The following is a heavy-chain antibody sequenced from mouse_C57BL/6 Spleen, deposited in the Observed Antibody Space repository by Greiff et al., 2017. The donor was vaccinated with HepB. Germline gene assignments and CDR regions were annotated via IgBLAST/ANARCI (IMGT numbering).Heavy chain of an antibody. CDR2: IHPNSGST. J-gene: IGHJ3*01. D-gene: IGHD4-1*01. Sequence: VQLQQPGAELVKPGASVKLSCKASGYTFTSYWMHWVKQRPGQGLEWIGMIHPNSGSTNYNEKFKSKATLTADKSSSTAYMQLSSLTSEDSAVYYCARGLTVPSGFAYWGPGTLVTVSA. CDR1: GYTFTSYW. V-gene: IGHV1-64*01. CDR3: ARGLTVPSGFAY.